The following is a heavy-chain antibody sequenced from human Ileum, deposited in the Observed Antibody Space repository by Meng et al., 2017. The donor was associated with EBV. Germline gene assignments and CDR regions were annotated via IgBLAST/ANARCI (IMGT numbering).Heavy chain of an antibody. CDR2: INPNSGAT. CDR1: GYTFTTYG. CDR3: ARDSRHCTSASCYSWYFDL. J-gene: IGHJ2*01. D-gene: IGHD2-2*02. V-gene: IGHV1-2*02. Sequence: QVQLVQSGSELKKPXXXXGIXXTXXGYTFTTYGMNWVRQAPGQGLEWMGWINPNSGATEYAQNYQGRVTMTRDTSISTAYMELSRLRSDDTAVYYCARDSRHCTSASCYSWYFDLWGRGTLVTVSS.